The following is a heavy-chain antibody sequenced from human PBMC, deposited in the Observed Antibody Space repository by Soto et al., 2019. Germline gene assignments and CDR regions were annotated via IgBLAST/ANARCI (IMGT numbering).Heavy chain of an antibody. V-gene: IGHV4-4*02. CDR3: ASREGTGYFDY. J-gene: IGHJ4*02. Sequence: QVQLQESGPGLVKPSGTLSLTCAVSGGSISSSNWWSWVRQPPGKGLEGIGEIYHSGSTNYNPSLKSRFTISVDKSKNQFSLKLSSVTAADTAVYYCASREGTGYFDYWGQGTLVTVSS. CDR2: IYHSGST. CDR1: GGSISSSNW. D-gene: IGHD1-1*01.